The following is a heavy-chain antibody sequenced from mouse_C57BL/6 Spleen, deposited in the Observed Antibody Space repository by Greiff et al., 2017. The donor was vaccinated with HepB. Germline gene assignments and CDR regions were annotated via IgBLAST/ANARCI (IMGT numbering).Heavy chain of an antibody. CDR1: GYTFTSYW. J-gene: IGHJ3*01. D-gene: IGHD2-4*01. CDR2: INPSNGGT. V-gene: IGHV1-53*01. CDR3: SREDYYEYDERFAY. Sequence: QVQLQQSGTELVKPGASVKLSCKASGYTFTSYWMHWVKQRPGQGLEWIGNINPSNGGTNYNEKLKSKATLTVDKSFSKAYMQLSSLTSEDSAVYYCSREDYYEYDERFAYWGQGTLVTVSA.